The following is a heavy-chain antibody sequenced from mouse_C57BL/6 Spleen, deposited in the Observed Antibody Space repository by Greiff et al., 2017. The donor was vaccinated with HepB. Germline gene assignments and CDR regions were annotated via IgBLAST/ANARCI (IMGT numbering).Heavy chain of an antibody. V-gene: IGHV1-15*01. CDR1: GYTFTDYE. Sequence: VQLQQSGAELVRPGASVTLSCKASGYTFTDYEMHWVKQTPVHGLEWIGAIDPETGGTAYNQKFKGKAILTADKSSSTAYMELRSLTSEDSAVYYCTSLLLRSFDYWGQGTTLTVSS. D-gene: IGHD1-1*01. CDR2: IDPETGGT. J-gene: IGHJ2*01. CDR3: TSLLLRSFDY.